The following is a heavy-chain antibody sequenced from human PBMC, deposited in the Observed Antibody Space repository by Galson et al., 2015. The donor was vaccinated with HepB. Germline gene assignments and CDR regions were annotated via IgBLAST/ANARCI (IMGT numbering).Heavy chain of an antibody. CDR2: VRNKANSHTT. CDR1: GFHFNDHY. V-gene: IGHV3-72*01. J-gene: IGHJ4*02. D-gene: IGHD2-15*01. CDR3: VRFDCSGGSCYLV. Sequence: SLRLSCADYGFHFNDHYMDWVRQAPGKGLELVGLVRNKANSHTTESAASVKGRYIISRDDSKNSVYLQMNSLKTEDTAKYPFVRFDCSGGSCYLVWVQGTLVTVSS.